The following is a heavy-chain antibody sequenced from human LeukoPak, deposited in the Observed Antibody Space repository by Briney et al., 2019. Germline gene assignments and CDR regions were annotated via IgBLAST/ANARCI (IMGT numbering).Heavy chain of an antibody. CDR2: IYYSGST. V-gene: IGHV4-39*07. J-gene: IGHJ6*03. D-gene: IGHD3-3*01. CDR3: ARGGYYDFWSGYYSHYYYYYMDV. CDR1: GGSISSSSYY. Sequence: SETLSLTCTVSGGSISSSSYYWGWIRQPPGKGLEWIGSIYYSGSTYYNPSLKSRVTISVDTSKNQFSLKLSSVTAADTAVYYCARGGYYDFWSGYYSHYYYYYMDVWGKGTTVTVSS.